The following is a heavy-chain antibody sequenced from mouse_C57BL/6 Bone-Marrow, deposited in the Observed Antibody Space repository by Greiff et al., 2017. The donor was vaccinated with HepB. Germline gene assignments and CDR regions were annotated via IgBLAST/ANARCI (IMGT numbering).Heavy chain of an antibody. CDR3: ARRATVVAKYYYAMDY. J-gene: IGHJ4*01. CDR2: ISSGSSTI. V-gene: IGHV5-17*01. D-gene: IGHD1-1*01. CDR1: GFTFSDYG. Sequence: EVKLVESGGGLVKPGGSLKLSCAASGFTFSDYGMHWVRQAPEKGLEWVAYISSGSSTIYYADTVKGRFTISRDNAKNTLFLQMTSLRSEDTAMYYCARRATVVAKYYYAMDYWGQGTSVTVSS.